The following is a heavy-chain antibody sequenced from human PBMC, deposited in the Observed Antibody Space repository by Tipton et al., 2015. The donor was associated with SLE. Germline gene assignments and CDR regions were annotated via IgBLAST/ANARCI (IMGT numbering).Heavy chain of an antibody. Sequence: SLRLSCAASGFTFSYYEMNCVRQAPGKGLEWVSYISSSGSTIYYADSVKGRFTMSRDNAKNSLYLQMNSLRAEDTAVYYCARDQVPGSMPDYWGQGTLVTVSS. V-gene: IGHV3-48*03. D-gene: IGHD2/OR15-2a*01. CDR1: GFTFSYYE. CDR3: ARDQVPGSMPDY. CDR2: ISSSGSTI. J-gene: IGHJ4*02.